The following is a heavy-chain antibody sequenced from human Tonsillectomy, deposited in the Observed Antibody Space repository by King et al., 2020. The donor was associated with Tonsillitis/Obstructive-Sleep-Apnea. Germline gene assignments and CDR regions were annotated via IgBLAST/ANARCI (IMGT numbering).Heavy chain of an antibody. CDR3: AGDYDRDAFDI. Sequence: VQLQQWGAGLLKPSETLSLTCAVYGGSFSDYYWSWIRQPPGKGLEWIGENNHSGSTNYNPSLKSRVTISVDTSKNQFSLKLTSVTAADTAVYYCAGDYDRDAFDIWGQGTMVTVSS. D-gene: IGHD4-17*01. CDR2: NNHSGST. V-gene: IGHV4-34*01. J-gene: IGHJ3*02. CDR1: GGSFSDYY.